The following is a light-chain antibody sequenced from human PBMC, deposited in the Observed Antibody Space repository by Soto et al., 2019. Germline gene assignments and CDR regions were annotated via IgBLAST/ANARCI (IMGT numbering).Light chain of an antibody. CDR1: SSDVGGYNY. CDR3: CSYAGSYTHV. CDR2: DVS. Sequence: QSALTQPRSVSGSPGQSVTLSCTGTSSDVGGYNYVSWYQQHPGKAPKLMIYDVSKRPSGVPDRFSGSKSGNTASLTISGLQAEDAAEYYCCSYAGSYTHVFGTGTKLTVL. V-gene: IGLV2-11*01. J-gene: IGLJ1*01.